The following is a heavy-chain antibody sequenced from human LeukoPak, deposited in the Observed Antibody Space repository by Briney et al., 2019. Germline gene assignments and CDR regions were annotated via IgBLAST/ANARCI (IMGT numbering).Heavy chain of an antibody. D-gene: IGHD4-17*01. CDR2: TRNKVNSYAT. Sequence: GGSLRLSCAASGFTFSDHYMDWVRQAPGEGLEWVGRTRNKVNSYATEYAASVKGRFTISRDDSKNSLYLQMNSLRAEDTAVYYCAREMTTVTQIDYWGQGTLVTVSS. CDR3: AREMTTVTQIDY. CDR1: GFTFSDHY. V-gene: IGHV3-72*01. J-gene: IGHJ4*02.